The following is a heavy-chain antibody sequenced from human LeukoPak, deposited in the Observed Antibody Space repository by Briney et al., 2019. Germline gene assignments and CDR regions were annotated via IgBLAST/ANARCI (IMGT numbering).Heavy chain of an antibody. CDR3: ARRIAVAGMFDP. V-gene: IGHV4-59*05. CDR1: GGSIYSYY. CDR2: IYYSGST. J-gene: IGHJ5*02. Sequence: SETLSLTCTVSGGSIYSYYWSWIRQPPGKGLEWIGSIYYSGSTYYNPSLKSRVTISVDTSENQFSLKLSSVTAADTAVYYCARRIAVAGMFDPWGQGTLVTVSS. D-gene: IGHD6-19*01.